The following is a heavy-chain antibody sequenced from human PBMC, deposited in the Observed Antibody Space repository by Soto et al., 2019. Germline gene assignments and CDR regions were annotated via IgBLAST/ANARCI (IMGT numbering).Heavy chain of an antibody. J-gene: IGHJ4*02. D-gene: IGHD5-12*01. Sequence: EVLLVESGGGLVQPGRSLRLSCAATGFTFEDYALFWVRQPPGKGLEWVSGINWNSGDIAYADSVKGRFTISRDNAKNSLKLQMNSLRPDDTAVYYCAKGEDVWIRGHFEFWSQGTLVSVSS. CDR3: AKGEDVWIRGHFEF. V-gene: IGHV3-9*01. CDR2: INWNSGDI. CDR1: GFTFEDYA.